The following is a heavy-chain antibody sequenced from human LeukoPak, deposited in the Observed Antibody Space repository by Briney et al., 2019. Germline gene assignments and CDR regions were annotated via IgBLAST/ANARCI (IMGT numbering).Heavy chain of an antibody. Sequence: GGSLRLSRAASGFTFSSYAMHWVRQAPGKGLEWVAVISYDGSNKYYADSVKGRFTISRDNSKNTLYLQMNSLRAEDTAVYYCARDWAVVVTAMGAFDIWGQGTMVTVSS. J-gene: IGHJ3*02. V-gene: IGHV3-30*04. CDR2: ISYDGSNK. D-gene: IGHD2-21*02. CDR3: ARDWAVVVTAMGAFDI. CDR1: GFTFSSYA.